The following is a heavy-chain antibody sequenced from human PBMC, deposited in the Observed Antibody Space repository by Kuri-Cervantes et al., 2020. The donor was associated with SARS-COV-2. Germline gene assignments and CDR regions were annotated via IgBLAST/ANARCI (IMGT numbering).Heavy chain of an antibody. V-gene: IGHV3-23*01. CDR1: GFTFSSYA. Sequence: GESLKISCAASGFTFSSYAMSWVRQAPGKGLEWVSAISGSGGSTYYADSVKGRFTISRDNSKNTLYLQMNSLRAEDTAVYYYAKDQTRGYCSGGSCYSADYWGQGTLVTVSS. CDR3: AKDQTRGYCSGGSCYSADY. J-gene: IGHJ4*02. CDR2: ISGSGGST. D-gene: IGHD2-15*01.